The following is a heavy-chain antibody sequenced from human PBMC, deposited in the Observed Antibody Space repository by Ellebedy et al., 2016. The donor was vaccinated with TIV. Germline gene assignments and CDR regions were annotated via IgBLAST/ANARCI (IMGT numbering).Heavy chain of an antibody. D-gene: IGHD1-14*01. V-gene: IGHV3-53*01. CDR2: IYAGGST. Sequence: GGSLRLSCAASGFTVSTNYMTWVGQAQGKGLEWVSVIYAGGSTYYADSVKGRFTISRDNSKNTLYLQMNSLIVEDTAIYYCARDRITGVGMWYFDLWGRGTLVTVSS. CDR3: ARDRITGVGMWYFDL. CDR1: GFTVSTNY. J-gene: IGHJ2*01.